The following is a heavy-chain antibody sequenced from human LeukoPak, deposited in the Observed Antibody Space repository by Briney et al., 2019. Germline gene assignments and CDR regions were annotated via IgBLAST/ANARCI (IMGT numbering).Heavy chain of an antibody. V-gene: IGHV4-34*01. CDR1: GGSFSGYY. Sequence: SETLSLTCAVYGGSFSGYYWSWIRQPPGKGLEWIGEINHSGSTNYNPSLKSRVTISVDTSKNQFSLKLSSVTAADTAVYYCARGRIGYCSSTSCPAGYYYYGMDVLGQGTTVTVSS. CDR2: INHSGST. CDR3: ARGRIGYCSSTSCPAGYYYYGMDV. J-gene: IGHJ6*02. D-gene: IGHD2-2*01.